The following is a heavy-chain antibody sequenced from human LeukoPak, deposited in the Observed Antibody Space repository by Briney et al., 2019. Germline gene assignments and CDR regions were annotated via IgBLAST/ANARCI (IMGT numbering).Heavy chain of an antibody. V-gene: IGHV4-38-2*02. CDR2: IYHSGST. J-gene: IGHJ5*02. CDR1: GYSISSGYY. CDR3: ARDRYYYDSSGTRWFDP. Sequence: SETLSLTCTVSGYSISSGYYWGWIRQPPGKGLEWIGNIYHSGSTYYNPSLKSRVTVSVDTSKNQFSLKLSSVTAADTAVYYCARDRYYYDSSGTRWFDPWGQGTLVTVSS. D-gene: IGHD3-22*01.